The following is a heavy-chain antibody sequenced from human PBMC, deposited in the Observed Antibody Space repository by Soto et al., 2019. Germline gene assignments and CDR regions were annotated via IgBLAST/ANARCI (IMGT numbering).Heavy chain of an antibody. J-gene: IGHJ4*02. V-gene: IGHV3-48*03. CDR2: ISSSGSSI. D-gene: IGHD3-10*01. CDR3: ARGIYYYDY. Sequence: GGSLRLSCTASGFTFSTFDMNWVRQAPGKGLEWISYISSSGSSIYYPDSVKGRFTISRDNAKKSLFLQMSSLRAEDTAVYYCARGIYYYDYWSQGTLDTVS. CDR1: GFTFSTFD.